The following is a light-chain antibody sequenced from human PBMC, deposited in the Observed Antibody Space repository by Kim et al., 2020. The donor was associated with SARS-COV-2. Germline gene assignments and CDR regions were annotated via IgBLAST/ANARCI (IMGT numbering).Light chain of an antibody. CDR1: QSVTYN. V-gene: IGKV3-15*01. J-gene: IGKJ4*01. Sequence: SPGESLTLPCRASQSVTYNLAWYQHKPGQAPRVLIYGASTRDTGVPARFSGSGSGTEFTLTITSLQSEDSGIYYCQQYSDWPPLTFGGGTKVDIK. CDR2: GAS. CDR3: QQYSDWPPLT.